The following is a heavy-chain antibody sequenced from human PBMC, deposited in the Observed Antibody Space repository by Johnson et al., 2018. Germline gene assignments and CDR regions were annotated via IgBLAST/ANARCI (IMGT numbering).Heavy chain of an antibody. D-gene: IGHD1-1*01. V-gene: IGHV3-11*01. J-gene: IGHJ3*02. Sequence: VQLLESGGGLVQPEGSLRLSCAASGFTVSNNHMSWIRQAPGKGLAWVSYISSSGSTIYYADSVKGRITISRDNAKNSLYLQMNRLRAEDTALYYCAKEGRWNDGAFDIWGQGTMVNVSS. CDR2: ISSSGSTI. CDR1: GFTVSNNH. CDR3: AKEGRWNDGAFDI.